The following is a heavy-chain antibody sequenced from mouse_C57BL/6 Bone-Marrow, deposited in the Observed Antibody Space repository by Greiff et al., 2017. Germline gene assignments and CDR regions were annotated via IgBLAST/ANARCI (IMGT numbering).Heavy chain of an antibody. CDR2: IDPENGDI. J-gene: IGHJ2*01. V-gene: IGHV14-4*01. Sequence: VQLQQSGAELVRPGASVKLSCTASGFNIKDDSMHWVKQRPEQGLEWIGWIDPENGDIEYASKFQGKATITADTSSNTAYLQLSSLTSEDTAVYYCTTVLYPYYFDYWGQGTTLTVSS. CDR1: GFNIKDDS. D-gene: IGHD1-3*01. CDR3: TTVLYPYYFDY.